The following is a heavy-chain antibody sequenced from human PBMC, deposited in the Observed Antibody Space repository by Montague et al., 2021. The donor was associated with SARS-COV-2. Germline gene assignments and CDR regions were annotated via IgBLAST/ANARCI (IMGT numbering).Heavy chain of an antibody. CDR1: GGSLSGYY. J-gene: IGHJ6*02. D-gene: IGHD2-2*01. CDR3: VRVPYRLLFVPRYYGMDV. Sequence: TLSFTCAVYGGSLSGYYWSWIRQPPGEGLEWIAEISHSGSTSYNPSLKSRVTISVDTSKNQFSLKLSSATAADTAVYYCVRVPYRLLFVPRYYGMDVWGQGTTVTISS. V-gene: IGHV4-34*01. CDR2: ISHSGST.